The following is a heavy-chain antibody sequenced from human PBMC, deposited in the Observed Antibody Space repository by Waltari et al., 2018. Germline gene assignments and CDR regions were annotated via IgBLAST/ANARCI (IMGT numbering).Heavy chain of an antibody. D-gene: IGHD2-15*01. CDR3: AGGGCSGGSCYWFWWFDP. Sequence: QVQLQESGPGLVKPSETLSLTCTVSGGSISSYYWSWIRQPPGKGLEWIGYIYYSGSANYNPSLKSRVTISVDTSKNQFSLKLSSVTAADTAVYYCAGGGCSGGSCYWFWWFDPWGQGTLVTVSS. CDR1: GGSISSYY. CDR2: IYYSGSA. J-gene: IGHJ5*02. V-gene: IGHV4-59*01.